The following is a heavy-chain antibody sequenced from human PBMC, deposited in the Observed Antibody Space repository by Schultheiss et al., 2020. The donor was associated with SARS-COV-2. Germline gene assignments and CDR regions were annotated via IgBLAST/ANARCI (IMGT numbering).Heavy chain of an antibody. CDR1: GYSFTSYW. CDR3: ARLYYYDSSGYPGHAFDI. J-gene: IGHJ3*02. D-gene: IGHD3-22*01. Sequence: GESLKISCKGSGYSFTSYWISWVRQMPGKGLEWMGIIYPGDSDTRYSPSFQGQVTISADKSISTAYLQWSSLKASDTAMYYCARLYYYDSSGYPGHAFDIWGQGTMVTVSS. CDR2: IYPGDSDT. V-gene: IGHV5-51*01.